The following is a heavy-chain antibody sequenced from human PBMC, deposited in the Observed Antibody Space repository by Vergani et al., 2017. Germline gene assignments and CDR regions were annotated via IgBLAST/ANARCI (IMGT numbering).Heavy chain of an antibody. CDR1: GFTFSSYS. D-gene: IGHD5-12*01. CDR3: AGDGEWLRYFDY. Sequence: VQLVESGGGLVKPGGSLRLSCAASGFTFSSYSMNWVRQAPGKGLEWVSSISSSSSYIYYADSVKGRFTISRDNAKNSLYLQMNSLRAEDTAVYYCAGDGEWLRYFDYWGQGTLVTVSS. J-gene: IGHJ4*02. V-gene: IGHV3-21*01. CDR2: ISSSSSYI.